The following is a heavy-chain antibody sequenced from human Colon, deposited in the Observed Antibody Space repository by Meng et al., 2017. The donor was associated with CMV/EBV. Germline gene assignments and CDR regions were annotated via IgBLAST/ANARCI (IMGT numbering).Heavy chain of an antibody. J-gene: IGHJ4*02. CDR1: GYSFTTYA. Sequence: QVQMVQSGSELKRPGDSVKVSCKTSGYSFTTYAMNWVRQAPGQGLEWMGWINTNTGHPTYAQGFTGRFVFSSDTSVSTAYLQISSLQSGDTAVYYCARGILATVDSWGQGTLVTVSS. CDR2: INTNTGHP. CDR3: ARGILATVDS. D-gene: IGHD5-12*01. V-gene: IGHV7-4-1*02.